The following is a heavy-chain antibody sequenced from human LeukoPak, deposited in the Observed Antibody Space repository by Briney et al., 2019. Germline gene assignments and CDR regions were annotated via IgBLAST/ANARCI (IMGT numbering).Heavy chain of an antibody. D-gene: IGHD4-17*01. CDR3: AKTTTVTTDYYYGMDV. CDR1: GFTFSSYW. CDR2: IKQDGSEK. J-gene: IGHJ6*02. Sequence: PGGSLRLSCAASGFTFSSYWMSWVRQAPGKGLEWVANIKQDGSEKYYVDSVKGRFTISRDNAKNSLYLQMNSLRAEDTAVYYCAKTTTVTTDYYYGMDVWGQGTTVTVSS. V-gene: IGHV3-7*01.